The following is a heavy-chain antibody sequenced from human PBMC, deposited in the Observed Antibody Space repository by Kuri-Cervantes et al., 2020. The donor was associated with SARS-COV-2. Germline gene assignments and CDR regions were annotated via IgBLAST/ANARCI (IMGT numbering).Heavy chain of an antibody. D-gene: IGHD6-13*01. CDR3: ARDQGAAAGTGSIGWFDP. Sequence: ASVKVSCKASGYTFTNYYIHWVRQAPGQGLEWMGIINPSGGSTSYAQKFQGRVTMTRDTSTSTVYVELSSLRSEDTAVYYCARDQGAAAGTGSIGWFDPWGQGTLVTVSS. V-gene: IGHV1-46*01. J-gene: IGHJ5*02. CDR1: GYTFTNYY. CDR2: INPSGGST.